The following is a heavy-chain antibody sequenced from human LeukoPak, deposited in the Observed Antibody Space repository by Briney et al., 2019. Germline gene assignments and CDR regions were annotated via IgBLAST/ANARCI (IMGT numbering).Heavy chain of an antibody. CDR1: GLNFSGYA. CDR2: ISGATYRT. V-gene: IGHV3-23*01. Sequence: GESLRLSCGASGLNFSGYAMSWVRQAPGKGLQWVSAISGATYRTYYADSVRGRFTISRDISKNTLYLQMNNLRAEDTAIYYCAKDTFVELSYLHHWGQGTLVTVSS. D-gene: IGHD1-26*01. J-gene: IGHJ4*02. CDR3: AKDTFVELSYLHH.